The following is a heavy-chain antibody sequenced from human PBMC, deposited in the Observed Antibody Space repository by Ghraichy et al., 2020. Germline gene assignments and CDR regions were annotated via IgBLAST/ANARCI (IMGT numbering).Heavy chain of an antibody. D-gene: IGHD3-16*01. V-gene: IGHV4-39*01. CDR3: SRHRFFKGGEIDS. CDR2: MHHSGTS. CDR1: GGSISDSNFY. Sequence: SETLSLTCTVSGGSISDSNFYWGWIRQSPGKGLEWIGSMHHSGTSYETTSLKSRVSLSIDAFNSQFSLKLTSVTAADTAVYYCSRHRFFKGGEIDSWAQGLLVAVSS. J-gene: IGHJ4*02.